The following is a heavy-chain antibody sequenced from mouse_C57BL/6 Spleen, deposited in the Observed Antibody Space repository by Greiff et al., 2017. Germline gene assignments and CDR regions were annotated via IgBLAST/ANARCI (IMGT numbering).Heavy chain of an antibody. CDR1: GYTFTSYW. V-gene: IGHV1-72*01. Sequence: QVQLKQPGAELVKPGASVKLSCKASGYTFTSYWMHWVKQRPGRGLEWIGRIDPNSGGTKYNEKFKSKDTLTVDKHSSTAYMQLSSLTSEDAAVYYCARGSYDDYDGDAMDYWGQGTSVTVSS. CDR3: ARGSYDDYDGDAMDY. J-gene: IGHJ4*01. CDR2: IDPNSGGT. D-gene: IGHD2-4*01.